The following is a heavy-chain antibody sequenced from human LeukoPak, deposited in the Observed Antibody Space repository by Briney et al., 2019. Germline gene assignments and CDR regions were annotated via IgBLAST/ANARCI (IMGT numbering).Heavy chain of an antibody. V-gene: IGHV3-21*01. D-gene: IGHD6-13*01. CDR2: ISSSSSYI. CDR3: ARDSSSWVDY. J-gene: IGHJ4*02. CDR1: GFTFSSYS. Sequence: GGSLRLSCAASGFTFSSYSMNWVRQAPGKGLEWVSSISSSSSYIYCADSVKGRFTISRDNAKNSLYLQMNSLRAEDTAVYYCARDSSSWVDYWGQGTLVTVSS.